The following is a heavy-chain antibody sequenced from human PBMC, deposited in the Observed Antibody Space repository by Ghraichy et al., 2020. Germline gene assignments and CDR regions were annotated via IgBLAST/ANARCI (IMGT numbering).Heavy chain of an antibody. CDR2: LNPNSGSR. CDR1: GYTFTNYD. Sequence: ASVKVSCKASGYTFTNYDINWVRQAPGQGLEWMGFLNPNSGSRYFEQKFQGRVTMTRNTSISTAYMELSSLRSEDTAVYYCVRDSDDAFDFWGQGTMVTVSS. CDR3: VRDSDDAFDF. V-gene: IGHV1-8*01. J-gene: IGHJ3*01. D-gene: IGHD5-18*01.